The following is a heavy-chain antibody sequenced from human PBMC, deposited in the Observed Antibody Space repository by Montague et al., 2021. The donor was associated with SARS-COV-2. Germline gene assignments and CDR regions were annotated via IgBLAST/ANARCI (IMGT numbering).Heavy chain of an antibody. CDR2: VDSAGST. J-gene: IGHJ4*02. Sequence: SETRSLTCTVSAGSLSSRSNYWGWIRQPPGMGLQWIGSVDSAGSTYYSPSLKSRVTISLDTSKNQFSLKLSSVTAADTAVYYCARDEYNRYWYKYWGQGALVTVSS. V-gene: IGHV4-39*07. CDR1: AGSLSSRSNY. D-gene: IGHD2-8*02. CDR3: ARDEYNRYWYKY.